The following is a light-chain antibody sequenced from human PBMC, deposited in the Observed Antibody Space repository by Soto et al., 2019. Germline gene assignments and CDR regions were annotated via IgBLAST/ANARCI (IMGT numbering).Light chain of an antibody. V-gene: IGKV3D-20*02. J-gene: IGKJ1*01. CDR2: GAS. CDR3: QQRSNWTRT. CDR1: QSVSSRY. Sequence: LTKSPGTVSMSIGKRATLSCRASQSVSSRYLAWYQKSPCQAPRLLIYGASNRATGIPERFSGSGSGTDFTLTISSLQPEDFAVYYCQQRSNWTRTFGQGTKVDIK.